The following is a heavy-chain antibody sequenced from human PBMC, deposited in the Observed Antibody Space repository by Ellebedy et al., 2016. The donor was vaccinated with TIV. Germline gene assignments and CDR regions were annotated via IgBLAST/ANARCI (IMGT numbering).Heavy chain of an antibody. Sequence: SETLSLTXSVPGGSISSFYWSWIRQPAGKGLEWIGRVYTSGTTNYNPSLKSRVTMSVDTSKNQFSLKLSSVTAADTAVYYCARDFFTTPGTPRKEAFDLWGQGTMVTVSS. V-gene: IGHV4-4*07. CDR2: VYTSGTT. D-gene: IGHD1-7*01. CDR1: GGSISSFY. J-gene: IGHJ3*01. CDR3: ARDFFTTPGTPRKEAFDL.